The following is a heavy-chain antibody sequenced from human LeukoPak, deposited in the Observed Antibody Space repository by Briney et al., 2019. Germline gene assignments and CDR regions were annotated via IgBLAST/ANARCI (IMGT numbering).Heavy chain of an antibody. CDR1: GFTFSSYG. V-gene: IGHV3-30*02. J-gene: IGHJ5*02. CDR2: IRYDGSNK. CDR3: AKHKYSSSPAWFDP. D-gene: IGHD6-6*01. Sequence: GGSLRLSCAASGFTFSSYGMHWVRQAPGKGLEWVAFIRYDGSNKYYADSVKGRFTISRDNSKNTLYLQMNSLRAEGTAVYYCAKHKYSSSPAWFDPWGQGTLVTVSS.